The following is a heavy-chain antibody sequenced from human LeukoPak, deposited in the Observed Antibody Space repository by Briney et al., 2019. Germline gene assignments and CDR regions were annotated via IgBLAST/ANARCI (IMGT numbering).Heavy chain of an antibody. J-gene: IGHJ4*02. CDR1: GDTFTGYY. V-gene: IGHV1-2*02. CDR3: ARVDNTFGGLIGNAVDY. Sequence: ASVKFSCKAAGDTFTGYYMQWVRQAPGQGLEWMGWINPNNGGTNYAQKFQRRVTMTRDTSISTAYMELSRLRSDDTAVYYCARVDNTFGGLIGNAVDYWGPGTLVTVSS. CDR2: INPNNGGT. D-gene: IGHD3-16*02.